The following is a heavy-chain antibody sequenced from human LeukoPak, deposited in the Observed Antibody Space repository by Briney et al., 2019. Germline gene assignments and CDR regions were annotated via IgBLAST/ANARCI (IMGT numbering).Heavy chain of an antibody. CDR2: INMDGSIT. D-gene: IGHD4-17*01. CDR3: SRARGDYRYFDY. V-gene: IGHV3-74*01. J-gene: IGHJ4*02. CDR1: GFTFSNYW. Sequence: GGSLRLSCAVSGFTFSNYWMHWVRQSPGKGLVWVSRINMDGSITTYADSVKGRFTISRDNTKNTLYLQMNSLRAEDTAVYYCSRARGDYRYFDYWGQGTLVTVSS.